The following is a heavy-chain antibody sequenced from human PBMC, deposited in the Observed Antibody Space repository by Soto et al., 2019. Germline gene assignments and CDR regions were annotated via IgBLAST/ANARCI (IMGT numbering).Heavy chain of an antibody. CDR2: ISGSGGST. D-gene: IGHD3-3*01. V-gene: IGHV3-23*01. CDR3: ANLFGGVPKFSPGMDV. J-gene: IGHJ6*02. Sequence: GGSLRLSCAASGFTFSSYAVSWVRQAPGKGLEWVSAISGSGGSTYYADSVKGRFTISRDNSKNTLYLQMNSLRAEDTAVYYCANLFGGVPKFSPGMDVWGQGTTVTVSS. CDR1: GFTFSSYA.